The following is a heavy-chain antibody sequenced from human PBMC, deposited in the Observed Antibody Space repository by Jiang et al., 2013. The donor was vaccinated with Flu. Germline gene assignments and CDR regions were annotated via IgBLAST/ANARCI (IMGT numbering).Heavy chain of an antibody. CDR1: GFTFSSYA. J-gene: IGHJ1*01. CDR3: AKAYSSTWQEYFQH. Sequence: QLLESGGGLVQPGGSLRLSCAASGFTFSSYAMSWVRQAPGKGLEWVSAITSGGVSTYYADSVKGRFTISRDNSKNTLYLQMHSLRAEDTAVYYCAKAYSSTWQEYFQHWGQGTLVTVSS. D-gene: IGHD6-13*01. V-gene: IGHV3-23*01. CDR2: ITSGGVST.